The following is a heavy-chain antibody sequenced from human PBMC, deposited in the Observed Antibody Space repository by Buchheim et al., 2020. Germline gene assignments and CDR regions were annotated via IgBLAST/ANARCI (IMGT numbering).Heavy chain of an antibody. V-gene: IGHV3-48*03. CDR2: ISSSGGSI. CDR1: GFTFSNYE. CDR3: AIFIAVAGTDFYGMDV. D-gene: IGHD6-19*01. Sequence: EVQLVESGGGLVQPGESLRLSCAASGFTFSNYEMNWVRQAPGKGLEWVSYISSSGGSIYYADSVKGRFTISRDNAKNSLYLQRNSLRVEDTAVYYCAIFIAVAGTDFYGMDVWGQGTT. J-gene: IGHJ6*02.